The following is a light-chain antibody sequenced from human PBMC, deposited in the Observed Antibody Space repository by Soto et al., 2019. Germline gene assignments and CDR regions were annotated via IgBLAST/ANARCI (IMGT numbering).Light chain of an antibody. V-gene: IGKV1-39*01. Sequence: DIQMTQSPSSLAASVGDRGTSACRASQSISIYLNWYQQKPGKAPKLLIYAASSLQRGVPSRFSGSRSGADFTLTISNLQPEDVATYYCQQSYSTLGTCGQRSKVEIK. J-gene: IGKJ1*01. CDR3: QQSYSTLGT. CDR1: QSISIY. CDR2: AAS.